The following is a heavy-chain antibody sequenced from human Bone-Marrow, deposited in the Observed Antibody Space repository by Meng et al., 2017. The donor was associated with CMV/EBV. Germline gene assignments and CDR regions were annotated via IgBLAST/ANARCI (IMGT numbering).Heavy chain of an antibody. CDR2: ISSSGSTI. CDR1: GFTFSAYY. CDR3: ARSIGYSYGSYYFDY. Sequence: SGFTFSAYYIGLIRQAPGKGLEWVSYISSSGSTIYCADSVKSRFTISRDNAKNSLYLQMNSLRAEDTAVYYCARSIGYSYGSYYFDYWGQGTLVTVSS. V-gene: IGHV3-11*01. J-gene: IGHJ4*02. D-gene: IGHD5-18*01.